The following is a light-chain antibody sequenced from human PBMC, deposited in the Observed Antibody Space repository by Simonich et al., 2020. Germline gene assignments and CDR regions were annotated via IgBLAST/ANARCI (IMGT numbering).Light chain of an antibody. CDR2: EGS. CDR3: CSYAGSSTVV. Sequence: QSALTQPASVSGSPGQSITISCTGTSRDVGSSNLVSWYQQHPGKAPKLMIYEGSKRPSGVSNRVSGSKSGNTASLTISGLQAEDEADYYCCSYAGSSTVVFGGGTKLTVL. CDR1: SRDVGSSNL. J-gene: IGLJ2*01. V-gene: IGLV2-23*01.